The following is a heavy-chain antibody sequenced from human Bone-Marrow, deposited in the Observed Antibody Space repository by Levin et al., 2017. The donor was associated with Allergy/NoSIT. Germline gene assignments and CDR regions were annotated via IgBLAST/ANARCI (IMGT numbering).Heavy chain of an antibody. CDR1: GYTASGYY. CDR3: VTGYPNQLPRY. CDR2: VDSSDGDA. V-gene: IGHV1-69-2*01. D-gene: IGHD2-2*01. J-gene: IGHJ4*02. Sequence: ASVKVSCKVSGYTASGYYIHWVMQAPGVGLEWMGLVDSSDGDAKYGQKFQGRVTLTADTSSATAYMEMRSLRYDDTAVYYCVTGYPNQLPRYWGQGSRVTVSS.